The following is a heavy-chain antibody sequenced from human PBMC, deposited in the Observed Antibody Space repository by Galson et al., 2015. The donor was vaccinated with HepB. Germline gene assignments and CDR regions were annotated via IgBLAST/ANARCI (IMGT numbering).Heavy chain of an antibody. Sequence: SLRLSCAASGFSYSSYSMNWVRQAPGKGLEWVSSISSSSSYIYYADSVKGRFTISRDNAKNSLYLQMNSLRAEDTAVYYCARDPSGDSSGWFAFDIWGQGTMVTVSS. CDR3: ARDPSGDSSGWFAFDI. V-gene: IGHV3-21*01. CDR1: GFSYSSYS. J-gene: IGHJ3*02. CDR2: ISSSSSYI. D-gene: IGHD6-19*01.